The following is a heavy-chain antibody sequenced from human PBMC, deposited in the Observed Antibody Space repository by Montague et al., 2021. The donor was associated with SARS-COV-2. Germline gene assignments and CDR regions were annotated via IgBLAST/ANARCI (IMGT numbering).Heavy chain of an antibody. CDR3: TREGYQVLWSDYCYYGMDV. J-gene: IGHJ6*02. CDR2: INHSGST. V-gene: IGHV4-34*01. CDR1: GGSFSGYY. D-gene: IGHD2-2*01. Sequence: SETLSLTCAVYGGSFSGYYWSWIRQPPGKGLEWIGEINHSGSTNYNPSLKSRVTISVDTSKNQSSLKLSSVTAADTAVYYCTREGYQVLWSDYCYYGMDVWGQGTTVTVSS.